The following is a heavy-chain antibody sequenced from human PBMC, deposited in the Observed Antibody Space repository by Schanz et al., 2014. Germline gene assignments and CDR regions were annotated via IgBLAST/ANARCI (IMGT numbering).Heavy chain of an antibody. D-gene: IGHD3-9*01. Sequence: QVQLVQSGAEVKKPGSSVKVSCKASGGTFSSSTVTWVRQAPGQGLEWMGRIIPILDKTNYAQKFQGRVTMTADKSTSTVYMEVSGLRSEDTAVYYCAKVDRTRYYAMDVWGQGTTVTVSS. CDR3: AKVDRTRYYAMDV. J-gene: IGHJ6*02. CDR2: IIPILDKT. CDR1: GGTFSSST. V-gene: IGHV1-69*08.